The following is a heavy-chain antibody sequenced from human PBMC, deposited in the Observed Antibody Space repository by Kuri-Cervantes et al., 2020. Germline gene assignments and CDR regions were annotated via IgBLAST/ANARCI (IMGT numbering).Heavy chain of an antibody. J-gene: IGHJ6*03. CDR3: ARRTHIVVVVAASFSQQSYMDV. Sequence: SETLSLTCAVYGGSFSGYYWSWIRQPPGKGLEWIGEINHSGSTNYNPSLKSRVTISVDTSKNQFSLKLSSVTAADTAVYYCARRTHIVVVVAASFSQQSYMDVWGKGTTVPSP. D-gene: IGHD2-15*01. CDR2: INHSGST. V-gene: IGHV4-34*01. CDR1: GGSFSGYY.